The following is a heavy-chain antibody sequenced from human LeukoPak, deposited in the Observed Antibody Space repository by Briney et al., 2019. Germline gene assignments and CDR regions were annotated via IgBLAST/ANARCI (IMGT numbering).Heavy chain of an antibody. CDR1: GGSISSYY. Sequence: SETLSLTCTVSGGSISSYYWSWIRQPPGKGLEWIGYIYYSGSTNYNPSLKSRVTISVGTSKNQFSLKLSSVTAADTAVYYCARVHCSGGSCYVDHDAFDIWGQGTMVTVSS. CDR3: ARVHCSGGSCYVDHDAFDI. CDR2: IYYSGST. V-gene: IGHV4-59*01. J-gene: IGHJ3*02. D-gene: IGHD2-15*01.